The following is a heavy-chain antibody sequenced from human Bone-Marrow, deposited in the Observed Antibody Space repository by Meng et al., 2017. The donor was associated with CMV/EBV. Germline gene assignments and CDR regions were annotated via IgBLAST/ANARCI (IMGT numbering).Heavy chain of an antibody. D-gene: IGHD3-10*01. Sequence: SVKVSCKASGGTFSSYTISWVRQAPGQGLEWMGRIIPILGIANYAQKFQGRVTITADKSTSTAYMELSSLRSEDTAVYYCTRGAVTMVRGVIIHNYYYYGMDVWGQGTTVTVSS. CDR2: IIPILGIA. CDR1: GGTFSSYT. J-gene: IGHJ6*02. CDR3: TRGAVTMVRGVIIHNYYYYGMDV. V-gene: IGHV1-69*02.